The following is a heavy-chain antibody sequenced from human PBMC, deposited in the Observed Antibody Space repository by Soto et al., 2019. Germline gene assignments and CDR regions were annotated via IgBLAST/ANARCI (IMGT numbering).Heavy chain of an antibody. D-gene: IGHD3-10*01. V-gene: IGHV3-23*01. CDR3: AKGWVRGVIRGCDY. J-gene: IGHJ4*02. Sequence: EVQLLESGGGLVQPGGSLRLSCAASGFTFSSYAMSWVRQAPGKGLEWVSAISGSGGSTYYADSVKGRFTISRDNSKNPLYLQMNRLRAEGTAVYYCAKGWVRGVIRGCDYWGQGTLVTVSS. CDR1: GFTFSSYA. CDR2: ISGSGGST.